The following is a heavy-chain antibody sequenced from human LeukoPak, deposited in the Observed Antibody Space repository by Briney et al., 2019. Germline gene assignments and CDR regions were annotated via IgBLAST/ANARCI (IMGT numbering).Heavy chain of an antibody. V-gene: IGHV1-2*02. CDR2: INPDSGDT. CDR3: AIMGDTFDI. Sequence: ASVKVSYKASGYTFTGYYMHWVRQAPGQGLERMGSINPDSGDTNYAQNLQGRVTMTRDTSINTAYLDLSRLRSDDTAVYYCAIMGDTFDIWGQGTKVTVSS. CDR1: GYTFTGYY. D-gene: IGHD2-8*01. J-gene: IGHJ3*02.